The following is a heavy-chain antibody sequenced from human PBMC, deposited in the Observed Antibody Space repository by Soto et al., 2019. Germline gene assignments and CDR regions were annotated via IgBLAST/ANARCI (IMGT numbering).Heavy chain of an antibody. V-gene: IGHV1-69*02. CDR2: IIPIFGIP. CDR1: GGTFSRYS. CDR3: ANGHENYSYSGMDA. D-gene: IGHD2-8*01. Sequence: SVKVSCKASGGTFSRYSITWVRQAPGHGLEWIGRIIPIFGIPSYAQKFQGRVTITADQSTNTLFMELSSLRHEDTAMYYCANGHENYSYSGMDAWGQGTTFPVSS. J-gene: IGHJ6*02.